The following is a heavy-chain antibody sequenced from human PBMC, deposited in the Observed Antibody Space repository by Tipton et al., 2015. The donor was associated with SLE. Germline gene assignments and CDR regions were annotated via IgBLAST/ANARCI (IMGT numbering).Heavy chain of an antibody. V-gene: IGHV4-59*12. CDR3: ARGGGSYYFDY. CDR2: IYYSGST. CDR1: GGSISSYY. D-gene: IGHD1-26*01. J-gene: IGHJ4*02. Sequence: TLSFTCTVSGGSISSYYWSWIRQPPGKGLEWIGYIYYSGSTNYNPSLKSRVTISVDTSKNQFSLKLSSVTAADTAVYYCARGGGSYYFDYWGQGTLVTVSS.